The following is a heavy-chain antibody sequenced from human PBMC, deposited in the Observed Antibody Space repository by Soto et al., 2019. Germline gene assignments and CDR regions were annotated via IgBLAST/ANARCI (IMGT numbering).Heavy chain of an antibody. CDR3: VRDSGAKLSSS. Sequence: SVKVSCKASGGTFSSYRINWVRQPPGQGLEGVGGIVPIYRTADYAQKFQGRVTITADESARTSYMELRSRKSQDTAVYYCVRDSGAKLSSSWGQGTLVTVSS. J-gene: IGHJ4*02. CDR2: IVPIYRTA. D-gene: IGHD6-19*01. CDR1: GGTFSSYR. V-gene: IGHV1-69*13.